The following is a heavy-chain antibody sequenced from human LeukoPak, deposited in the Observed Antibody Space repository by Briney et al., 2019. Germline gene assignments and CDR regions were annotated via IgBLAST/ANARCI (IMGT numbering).Heavy chain of an antibody. J-gene: IGHJ4*02. CDR3: ATRETYNWNFGN. V-gene: IGHV1-69*13. CDR1: GGTFSSYA. D-gene: IGHD1-7*01. Sequence: SVKVSCKASGGTFSSYAISWVRQAPGQGLEWMGGIIPIFGTANYAQKFQGGVTITADESTSTAYMELSSLRSEDTAVYYCATRETYNWNFGNWGQGTLVTVSS. CDR2: IIPIFGTA.